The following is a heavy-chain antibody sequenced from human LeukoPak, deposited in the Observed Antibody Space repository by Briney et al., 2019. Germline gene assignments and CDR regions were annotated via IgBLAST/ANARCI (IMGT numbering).Heavy chain of an antibody. CDR1: GGSISSYY. CDR3: ARCYDSSGYYLN. CDR2: IYYSGST. J-gene: IGHJ4*02. V-gene: IGHV4-59*08. Sequence: SETLSLTCTVSGGSISSYYWSWIRQPPGKGLEWIGYIYYSGSTNYNPSLKSRVTISVDMSKNQFSLKLSSVTAADTAVYYCARCYDSSGYYLNWGQGTLVTVSS. D-gene: IGHD3-22*01.